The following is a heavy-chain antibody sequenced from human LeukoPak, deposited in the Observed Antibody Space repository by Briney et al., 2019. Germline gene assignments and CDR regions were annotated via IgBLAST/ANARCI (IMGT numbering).Heavy chain of an antibody. CDR2: INPSGGST. J-gene: IGHJ4*02. V-gene: IGHV1-46*01. CDR3: ARVDTAMALDY. CDR1: GYTFTSYY. D-gene: IGHD5-18*01. Sequence: ASVKVSCKASGYTFTSYYMRWLRQAPGQGLEWMGIINPSGGSTSYAQKFQGRVTMTRDTSTSTVYMELSSLRSEDTAVYYCARVDTAMALDYWGQGTLVTVSS.